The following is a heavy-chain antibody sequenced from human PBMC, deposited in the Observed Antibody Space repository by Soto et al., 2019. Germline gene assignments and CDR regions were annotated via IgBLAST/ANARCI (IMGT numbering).Heavy chain of an antibody. V-gene: IGHV4-39*01. D-gene: IGHD2-15*01. CDR2: IDYNGVT. CDR3: GKVLVGATGHTDSDS. Sequence: KTXETLSLTCPVSGGSIYRSGYYWGWIRQPPGRGLEWIGNIDYNGVTYSNPSLKSRVTISRDTSKNQFSLKLTSVTAADTALYYCGKVLVGATGHTDSDSWGPGTLVTVYS. J-gene: IGHJ4*02. CDR1: GGSIYRSGYY.